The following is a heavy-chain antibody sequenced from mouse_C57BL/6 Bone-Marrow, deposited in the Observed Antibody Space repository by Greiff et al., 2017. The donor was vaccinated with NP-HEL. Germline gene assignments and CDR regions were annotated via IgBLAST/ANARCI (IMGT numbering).Heavy chain of an antibody. CDR3: ARWPPITTVVDRDY. Sequence: QVQLQQPGAELVRPGTSVKLSCKASGYTFTSYWMHWVKQRPGQGLEWIGVIDPSDSYTNYNQKFKGKATLTVDTSSSTAYMQLSSLTSEDSAVYYCARWPPITTVVDRDYWGQGTTLTVSS. D-gene: IGHD1-1*01. CDR1: GYTFTSYW. CDR2: IDPSDSYT. J-gene: IGHJ2*01. V-gene: IGHV1-59*01.